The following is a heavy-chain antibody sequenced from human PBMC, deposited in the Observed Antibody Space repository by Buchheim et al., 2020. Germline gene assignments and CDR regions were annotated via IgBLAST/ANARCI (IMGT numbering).Heavy chain of an antibody. D-gene: IGHD4-11*01. CDR2: IIPILGIA. V-gene: IGHV1-69*08. CDR3: ARDSVYSNYEDYYYGMDV. CDR1: GGTFSSYT. J-gene: IGHJ6*02. Sequence: QVQLVQSGAEVKKPGSSVKVSCKASGGTFSSYTISWVRQAPGQGLEWMGRIIPILGIANYAQQFQGRVKITADKSTSTAYMELSSLRSEDTAVYYCARDSVYSNYEDYYYGMDVWGQGTT.